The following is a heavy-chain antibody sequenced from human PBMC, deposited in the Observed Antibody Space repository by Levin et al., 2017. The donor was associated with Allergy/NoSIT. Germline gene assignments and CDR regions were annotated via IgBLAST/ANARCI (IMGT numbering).Heavy chain of an antibody. CDR1: GYTFTSYG. V-gene: IGHV1-18*01. CDR3: ARGRGYIHGYRVADLDS. CDR2: INPYDDKT. J-gene: IGHJ4*02. Sequence: ASVKVSCKASGYTFTSYGINWVRQAPRHGLEWMGWINPYDDKTNFAQRFQGRVTMTTDTSTSTVYMELRSLRYDDTAVYFCARGRGYIHGYRVADLDSWGQGTLVTVST. D-gene: IGHD5-18*01.